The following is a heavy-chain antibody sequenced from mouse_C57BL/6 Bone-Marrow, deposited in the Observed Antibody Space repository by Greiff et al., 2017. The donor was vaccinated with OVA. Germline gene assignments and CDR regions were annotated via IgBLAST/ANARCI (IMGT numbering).Heavy chain of an antibody. CDR3: AREAITTVVADWYFDV. Sequence: QVQLQQPGTELVKPGASVKLSCKASGYTFTSYWMHWVKQRPGQGLEWIGNINPSNGGTNYNEKFKSKATLTVDKSSSTAYLQLSCLTAEDSAVYYCAREAITTVVADWYFDVWGTGTTVTVSS. CDR2: INPSNGGT. D-gene: IGHD1-1*01. J-gene: IGHJ1*03. V-gene: IGHV1-53*01. CDR1: GYTFTSYW.